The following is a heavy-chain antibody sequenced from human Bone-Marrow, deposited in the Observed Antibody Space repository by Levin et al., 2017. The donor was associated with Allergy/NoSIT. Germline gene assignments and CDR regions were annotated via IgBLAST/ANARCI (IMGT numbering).Heavy chain of an antibody. Sequence: GESLKISCKVSGYTLTELSMHWVRQAPGKGLEWMGGFDPEDGETIYAQKFQGRVTMTEDTSTDTAYMELSSLRSEDTAVYYCATDPLFPYSSSSRTFQHWGQGTLVTVSS. V-gene: IGHV1-24*01. CDR1: GYTLTELS. CDR2: FDPEDGET. J-gene: IGHJ1*01. CDR3: ATDPLFPYSSSSRTFQH. D-gene: IGHD6-6*01.